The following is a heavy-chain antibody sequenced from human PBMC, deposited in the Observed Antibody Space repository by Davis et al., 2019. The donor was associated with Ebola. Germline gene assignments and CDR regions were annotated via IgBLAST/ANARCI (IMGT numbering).Heavy chain of an antibody. V-gene: IGHV4-59*08. D-gene: IGHD4-11*01. Sequence: SETLSLTCTVSGGSISSYYWSWIRQPPGKGLEWIGYIYYSGSTNYNPSLKSRVTISVDTSKNQFSLKLSSVTAADTAVYYCARLAVTTAFDTWGQGTMVTASS. CDR3: ARLAVTTAFDT. CDR2: IYYSGST. J-gene: IGHJ3*02. CDR1: GGSISSYY.